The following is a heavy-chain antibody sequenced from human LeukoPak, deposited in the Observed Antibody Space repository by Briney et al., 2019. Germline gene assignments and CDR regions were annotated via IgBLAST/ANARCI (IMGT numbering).Heavy chain of an antibody. CDR2: IYYSGST. Sequence: PSETLSLTCTVSGGSISSSSYYWGWIRQPPGKGLEWIGSIYYSGSTYYNPSLKSRVTISVDTSKNQFSLKLSSVTAADTAVYYCARRKLRAPRDFDYWGQGTLVTVSS. CDR3: ARRKLRAPRDFDY. D-gene: IGHD1-26*01. J-gene: IGHJ4*02. CDR1: GGSISSSSYY. V-gene: IGHV4-39*01.